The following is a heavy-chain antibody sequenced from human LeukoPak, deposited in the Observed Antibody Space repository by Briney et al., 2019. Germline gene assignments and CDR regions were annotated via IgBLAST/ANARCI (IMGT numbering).Heavy chain of an antibody. CDR3: ARFTYYYDSGSYPFDH. D-gene: IGHD3-10*01. CDR1: GFIVSSNY. Sequence: GGSLRLSCAASGFIVSSNYMSWVRQAPGKGLEWVSVIYSGGTTYYADSVKGRLTISRDNSKNTLYLQMNSLRAEDTAVYYCARFTYYYDSGSYPFDHWGQGTLVTVSS. CDR2: IYSGGTT. J-gene: IGHJ4*02. V-gene: IGHV3-66*01.